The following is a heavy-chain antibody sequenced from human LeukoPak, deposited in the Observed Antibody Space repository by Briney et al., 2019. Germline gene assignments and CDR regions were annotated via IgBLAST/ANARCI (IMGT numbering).Heavy chain of an antibody. Sequence: ASVKVSCKASGYTFTNYYIYWVRQAPGQGLEWMGIINPSGGDTSYAQTFQGRVFMTRDTSTSTVYMELSSLKSEDTAVYYCARVRDGYNDAYDIWGQGTMVTVSS. D-gene: IGHD5-24*01. V-gene: IGHV1-46*01. J-gene: IGHJ3*02. CDR3: ARVRDGYNDAYDI. CDR1: GYTFTNYY. CDR2: INPSGGDT.